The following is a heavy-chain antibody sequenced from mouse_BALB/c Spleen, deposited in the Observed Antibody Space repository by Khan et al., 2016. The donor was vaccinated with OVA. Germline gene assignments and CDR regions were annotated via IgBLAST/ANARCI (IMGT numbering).Heavy chain of an antibody. V-gene: IGHV1-4*01. D-gene: IGHD1-1*01. CDR1: GYIFTSYM. CDR2: INTSSGYN. Sequence: QVQLQQPGAELARPGASVKMSCKASGYIFTSYMMHWIKQRPGQGLEWIGDINTSSGYNNYNQKFKDKATLTADESSSTAYMQLSSLTSDDSAVYYCARGGYGSFGYWGQGTLVTVSA. J-gene: IGHJ3*01. CDR3: ARGGYGSFGY.